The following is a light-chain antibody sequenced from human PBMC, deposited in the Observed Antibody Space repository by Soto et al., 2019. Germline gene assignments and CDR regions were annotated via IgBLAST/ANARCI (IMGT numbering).Light chain of an antibody. J-gene: IGKJ5*01. CDR3: QQRADWPIT. CDR2: DAS. CDR1: QYIPIY. V-gene: IGKV3-11*01. Sequence: ELVLTQSPATVSLSPGARATLSGRASQYIPIYLAWYQQKPGQAPRLLIYDASNRATGIPARFSGSGSGTDFTLTISSLEPDDFAVYYCQQRADWPITFGQGTRLEIK.